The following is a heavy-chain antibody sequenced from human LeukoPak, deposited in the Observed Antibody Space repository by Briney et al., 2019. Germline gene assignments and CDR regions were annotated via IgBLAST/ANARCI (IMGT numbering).Heavy chain of an antibody. CDR1: GFTFSSYG. CDR3: ARDPPGSGWYVDY. CDR2: IWYDGSNK. V-gene: IGHV3-33*01. D-gene: IGHD6-19*01. J-gene: IGHJ4*02. Sequence: PGGSLRLSCAASGFTFSSYGMHWVRQAPGKGLEWVAVIWYDGSNKYYAESVKGRFTISRDNSKNTMYLQMNSLRAEDTAVYYCARDPPGSGWYVDYWGQGTLVTVSS.